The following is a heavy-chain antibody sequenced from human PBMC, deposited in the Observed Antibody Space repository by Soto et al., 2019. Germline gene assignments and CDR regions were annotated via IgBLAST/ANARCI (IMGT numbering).Heavy chain of an antibody. D-gene: IGHD1-26*01. J-gene: IGHJ3*02. CDR1: GYTFTSYG. CDR3: ARDGLLVVGADRGAFDI. CDR2: ISAYKGNT. Sequence: QVQLVQSGAEVKKPGASVKVSCKASGYTFTSYGISWVRQAPGQGLEWMGWISAYKGNTNYAQKLQGRVTMTTGTSTSTAYMELRSLRSDDTAVYYCARDGLLVVGADRGAFDIWGQGTMVTVSS. V-gene: IGHV1-18*01.